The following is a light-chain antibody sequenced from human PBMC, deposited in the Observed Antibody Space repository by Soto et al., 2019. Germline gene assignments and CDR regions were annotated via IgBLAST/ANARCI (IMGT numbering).Light chain of an antibody. V-gene: IGKV1-5*01. CDR3: QQYSSRST. CDR2: NAS. J-gene: IGKJ1*01. Sequence: DLHMTQSPSPLPASVGDRVTITFRARQGISNWLAWYQKKPGKAPNLLIYNASSLQSGVPSRFSGSGFGTEFTLTISSLQPGDFATYYCQQYSSRSTFGQGTKVDIK. CDR1: QGISNW.